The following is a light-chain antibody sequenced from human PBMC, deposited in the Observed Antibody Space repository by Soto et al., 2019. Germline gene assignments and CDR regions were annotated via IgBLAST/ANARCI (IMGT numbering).Light chain of an antibody. V-gene: IGKV3-20*01. CDR3: QQYGSSPT. J-gene: IGKJ5*01. CDR2: GAS. CDR1: QSVTSSY. Sequence: EIVLTQSPGTLSLSPGERATLSCRASQSVTSSYLAWYQQKPGQAPRLLIYGASSRATGIPDRFSGSGSGTDFPLTISRLEHEDFAEYYCQQYGSSPTFGQGTRLEIK.